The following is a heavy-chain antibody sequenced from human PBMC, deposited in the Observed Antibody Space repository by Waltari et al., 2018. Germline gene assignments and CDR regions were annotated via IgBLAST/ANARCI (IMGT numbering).Heavy chain of an antibody. V-gene: IGHV3-48*03. CDR2: LSSSGSTI. CDR1: GFTFSSYE. CDR3: ARGTVVVVAATHFDY. D-gene: IGHD2-15*01. J-gene: IGHJ4*02. Sequence: EVQLVESGGGLVQPGGSLRLSCAASGFTFSSYEMNWVRQAPGKGLEWVSYLSSSGSTIYYADSVKGRFTISRDNAKNSLYLQMNSLRAEDTAVYYCARGTVVVVAATHFDYWGQGTLVTVSS.